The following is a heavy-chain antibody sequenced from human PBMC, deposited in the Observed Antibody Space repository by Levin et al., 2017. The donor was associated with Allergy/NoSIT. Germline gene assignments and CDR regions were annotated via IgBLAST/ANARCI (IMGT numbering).Heavy chain of an antibody. Sequence: QTLSLTCSCSGFSLGTSGVGVAWIRQPPGKALEWLALIYWNHDTRYSPSLQSRLTITQDTSRNQVVLTMTNMDPVDTATYYCAHRIGAPGGYYYDKSDNPHPYYFDYWGQGTLVTVSS. CDR1: GFSLGTSGVG. V-gene: IGHV2-5*01. CDR2: IYWNHDT. CDR3: AHRIGAPGGYYYDKSDNPHPYYFDY. D-gene: IGHD3-22*01. J-gene: IGHJ4*02.